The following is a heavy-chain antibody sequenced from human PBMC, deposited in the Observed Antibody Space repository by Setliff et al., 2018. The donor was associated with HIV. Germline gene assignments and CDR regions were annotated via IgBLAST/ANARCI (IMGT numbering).Heavy chain of an antibody. CDR3: GRGHHYYYDSSVAHQIDY. CDR1: GFTLDDYV. V-gene: IGHV3-30-3*01. Sequence: GGSLRLSCVASGFTLDDYVMHWVRQAPGKGLEWVAGISFDGTDKYYADSVKGRFTISRDNSKNTLFLQLSSLRPDTAVYYCGRGHHYYYDSSVAHQIDYLGQGTLVTVSS. D-gene: IGHD3-22*01. CDR2: ISFDGTDK. J-gene: IGHJ4*02.